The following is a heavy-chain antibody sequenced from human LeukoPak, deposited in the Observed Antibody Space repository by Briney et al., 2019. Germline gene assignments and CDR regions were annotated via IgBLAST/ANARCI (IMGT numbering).Heavy chain of an antibody. CDR3: ARDLRGTMVRGFGY. V-gene: IGHV3-53*01. CDR2: IYSGGST. CDR1: GFTVSSNY. Sequence: TGGSLRLSCAASGFTVSSNYMSWVRQAPGKGLEWVSVIYSGGSTYYADSVKGRFTISRDNAKNSLYLQMNSLRAEDTAVYYCARDLRGTMVRGFGYWGQGTLVTVSS. D-gene: IGHD3-10*01. J-gene: IGHJ4*02.